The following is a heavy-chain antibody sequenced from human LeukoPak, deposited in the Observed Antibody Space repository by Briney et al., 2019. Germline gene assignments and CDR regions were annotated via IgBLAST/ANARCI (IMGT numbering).Heavy chain of an antibody. D-gene: IGHD2-2*01. CDR2: ISSSSSYI. Sequence: GGSLRLSCAASGFTFSSYSMNWVRQAPGKGLEWVSSISSSSSYIYYADSVKGRFTISRDNAKNSLYLQMNSLRAEDTAVYYCARGGHIVVVPAANGYWGQGTLVTVSS. V-gene: IGHV3-21*01. CDR3: ARGGHIVVVPAANGY. CDR1: GFTFSSYS. J-gene: IGHJ4*02.